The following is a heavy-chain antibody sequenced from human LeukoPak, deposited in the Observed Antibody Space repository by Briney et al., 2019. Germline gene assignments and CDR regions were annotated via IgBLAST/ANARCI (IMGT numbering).Heavy chain of an antibody. CDR2: ISSSSSTI. D-gene: IGHD6-6*01. Sequence: PGGSLRLSCAASGFTFSSYSMNWVRQAPGKGLEWVSYISSSSSTIYYADSVEGRFTISRDNAKNSLYLQMNSLRAEDTAVYYSARDSLGAARNFDCWGQGTLVTVSS. CDR3: ARDSLGAARNFDC. CDR1: GFTFSSYS. V-gene: IGHV3-48*01. J-gene: IGHJ4*02.